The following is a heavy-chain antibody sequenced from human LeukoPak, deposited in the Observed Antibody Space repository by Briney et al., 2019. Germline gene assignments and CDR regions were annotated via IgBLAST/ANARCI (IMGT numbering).Heavy chain of an antibody. D-gene: IGHD3-10*01. Sequence: ASVKVSCKASGYTFTSYDINWVRQATARGLVWMGWMNPNSGNTGYAQKFQGRVTMTRNTSISAAYMELSSLRSEDTAVYYCARAATMVRGVIRYYYYYGMDVWGQGTAVTVSS. CDR3: ARAATMVRGVIRYYYYYGMDV. CDR1: GYTFTSYD. J-gene: IGHJ6*02. V-gene: IGHV1-8*01. CDR2: MNPNSGNT.